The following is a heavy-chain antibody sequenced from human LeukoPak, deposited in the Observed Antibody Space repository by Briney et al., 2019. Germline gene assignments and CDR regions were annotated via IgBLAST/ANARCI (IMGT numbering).Heavy chain of an antibody. V-gene: IGHV4-34*01. Sequence: PSETLSLTCAVYGGSFSGYYWSWIRQPPGKGLEWIGEINHSGSTNYNPSLKSRVTISVDTSKNQFPLKLSSVTAADTAVYYCARASRDVWGSYRYTRLDYWGQGTLVTVSS. D-gene: IGHD3-16*02. J-gene: IGHJ4*02. CDR3: ARASRDVWGSYRYTRLDY. CDR1: GGSFSGYY. CDR2: INHSGST.